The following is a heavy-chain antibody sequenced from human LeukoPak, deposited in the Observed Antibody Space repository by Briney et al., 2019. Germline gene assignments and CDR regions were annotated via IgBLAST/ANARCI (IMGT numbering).Heavy chain of an antibody. Sequence: GGSLRLSCAASGFTFSSYWMSWVRQAPGEGLEWVANIKQDGSEKYYVDSVKGRFTISRDNAKNSLYLQMNSLRAEDTAVYYCAKDGYSSGWYSSWFDPWGQGTLVTVSS. CDR3: AKDGYSSGWYSSWFDP. CDR2: IKQDGSEK. J-gene: IGHJ5*02. V-gene: IGHV3-7*01. CDR1: GFTFSSYW. D-gene: IGHD6-19*01.